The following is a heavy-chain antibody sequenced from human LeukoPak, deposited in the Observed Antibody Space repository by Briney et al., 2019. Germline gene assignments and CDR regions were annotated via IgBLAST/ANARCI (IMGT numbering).Heavy chain of an antibody. CDR1: GFTFSDYY. CDR2: ISSSGSTI. J-gene: IGHJ6*02. V-gene: IGHV3-11*01. D-gene: IGHD3-10*01. CDR3: ARDPAYGSGSNNYYYGMDV. Sequence: GGSLRLSCAASGFTFSDYYMSWIRQAPVKELEWVSYISSSGSTIYYADSVKGRFTISRDNAKNSLYLQMNSLRAEDTAVYYCARDPAYGSGSNNYYYGMDVWGQGTTVTVSS.